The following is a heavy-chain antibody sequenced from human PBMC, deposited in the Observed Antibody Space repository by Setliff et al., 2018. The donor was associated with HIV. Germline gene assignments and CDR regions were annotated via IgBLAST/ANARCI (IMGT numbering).Heavy chain of an antibody. CDR3: ASLLHTISHTLTGTYFHYQYMDV. CDR2: IDHSETT. CDR1: GGSINGHS. D-gene: IGHD7-27*01. Sequence: PSETLSLTCTVSGGSINGHSWSWIRQPPGKVLEWIGYIDHSETTNYNPSLKSRLTISIDTSKTQFSLNLSSVTAADTAVYYCASLLHTISHTLTGTYFHYQYMDVWGKGTMVTVSS. V-gene: IGHV4-59*11. J-gene: IGHJ6*03.